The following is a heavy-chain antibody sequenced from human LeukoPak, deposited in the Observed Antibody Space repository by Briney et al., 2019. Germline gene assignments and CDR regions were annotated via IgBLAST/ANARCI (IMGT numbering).Heavy chain of an antibody. V-gene: IGHV3-21*01. CDR2: ISNNNNYI. D-gene: IGHD3-16*01. CDR3: ARDIWGSGSYYFGY. CDR1: GFSFSSYN. Sequence: GGSLRLSCAASGFSFSSYNMDWVRQAPGKGLEWVSSISNNNNYIYYADSVKGRFTISRDNAKNSLYLQMNSLRAEDTAVYYCARDIWGSGSYYFGYWGQGTLVTVSS. J-gene: IGHJ4*02.